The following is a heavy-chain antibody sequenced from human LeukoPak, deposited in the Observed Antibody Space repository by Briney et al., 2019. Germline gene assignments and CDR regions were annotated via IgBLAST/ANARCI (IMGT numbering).Heavy chain of an antibody. V-gene: IGHV4-39*07. CDR1: GGSISTSSYY. J-gene: IGHJ6*03. CDR3: ARELYMDV. Sequence: SETLSLTCTVSGGSISTSSYYWDLIRQPPGKGLEWIATIYYSGSTNYNPSLKSRVTISVDTSKNQFSLKLSSVTAADTAVYYCARELYMDVWGKGTTVTVSS. CDR2: IYYSGST.